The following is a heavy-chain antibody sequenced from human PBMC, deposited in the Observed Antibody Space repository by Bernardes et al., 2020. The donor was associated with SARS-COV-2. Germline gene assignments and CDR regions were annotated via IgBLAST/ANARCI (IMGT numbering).Heavy chain of an antibody. J-gene: IGHJ4*02. V-gene: IGHV3-33*01. CDR3: ARDTEVNLGLRLDH. CDR1: GFDFSRSG. D-gene: IGHD3-16*01. CDR2: IWSDGSQE. Sequence: GGSLRLSCAASGFDFSRSGMHWVRQAPGKGLEWVAIIWSDGSQEYYADSVRGRFTISRDNSKSTLYLQMNNLRAEDTAVYYCARDTEVNLGLRLDHWGQGTLVTVSS.